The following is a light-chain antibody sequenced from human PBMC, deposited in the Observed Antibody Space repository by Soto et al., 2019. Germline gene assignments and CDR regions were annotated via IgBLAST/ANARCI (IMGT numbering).Light chain of an antibody. Sequence: QSVLTQPPSASGTPGQRVTISCSGTSSNIGSNYVFWYQHLPGTAPKLLIYRNNQRPSGVPDRFSGSKSGTSASLAISGLRSEDDTDYYCAAWDDSLSGVVFGGGTQLTVL. CDR3: AAWDDSLSGVV. CDR2: RNN. V-gene: IGLV1-47*01. J-gene: IGLJ2*01. CDR1: SSNIGSNY.